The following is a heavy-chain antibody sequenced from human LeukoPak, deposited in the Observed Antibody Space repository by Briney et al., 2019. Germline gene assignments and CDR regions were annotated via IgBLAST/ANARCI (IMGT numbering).Heavy chain of an antibody. Sequence: GGSLRLSCAASGFTFSSYAMSWVRQAPGKGLEWVSAIGGSGGSTYYADSVKGRFTISRDNSKNTLYLQMNSLRAEDTAVYYCAKVDSSGYYYGYFDYWGQGTLVTVSS. CDR2: IGGSGGST. CDR3: AKVDSSGYYYGYFDY. V-gene: IGHV3-23*01. J-gene: IGHJ4*02. D-gene: IGHD3-22*01. CDR1: GFTFSSYA.